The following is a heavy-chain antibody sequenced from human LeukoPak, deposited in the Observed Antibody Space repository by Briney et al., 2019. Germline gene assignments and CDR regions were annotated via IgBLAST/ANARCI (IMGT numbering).Heavy chain of an antibody. Sequence: PGGSLRLSCAASGFTFSSYWMSWVRQAPGKGLEWVANIKQDGSEKYYVDSVKGRFTISRDNAKNSLYLQMNSLRAEDTAVYYCANKRDYSNYVWYFDLWGRGTLVTVSS. J-gene: IGHJ2*01. CDR2: IKQDGSEK. D-gene: IGHD4-11*01. V-gene: IGHV3-7*01. CDR3: ANKRDYSNYVWYFDL. CDR1: GFTFSSYW.